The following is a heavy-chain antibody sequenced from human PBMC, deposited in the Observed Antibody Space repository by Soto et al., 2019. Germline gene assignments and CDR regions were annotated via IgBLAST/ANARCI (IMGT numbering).Heavy chain of an antibody. CDR1: GDSVSSNSAA. V-gene: IGHV6-1*01. CDR2: TYYRSKWYN. J-gene: IGHJ6*03. D-gene: IGHD1-26*01. CDR3: AGSLGSSPHYYYYYMDV. Sequence: SQTLSLTCAISGDSVSSNSAACNWIRQSPSRGLEWLGRTYYRSKWYNDYANSVKGRFTISRDNSKNTLYLQMGSLRPEDMAVYYCAGSLGSSPHYYYYYMDVWGKGTTVTVSS.